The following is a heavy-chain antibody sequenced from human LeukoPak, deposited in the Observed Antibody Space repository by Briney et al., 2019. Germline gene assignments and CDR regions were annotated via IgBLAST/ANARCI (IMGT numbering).Heavy chain of an antibody. CDR2: ISSSGSTI. CDR3: ARDRGAGGDYNYYYYYMDV. D-gene: IGHD4-17*01. V-gene: IGHV3-48*04. J-gene: IGHJ6*03. CDR1: GFTFSTYS. Sequence: GSLRLSCAASGFTFSTYSMNWVRQGPGKGLEWVSYISSSGSTIYYAHSVKGRFTISRDNAKNSLYLQMNSLRAEDTAVYYCARDRGAGGDYNYYYYYMDVWDKGTTVTISS.